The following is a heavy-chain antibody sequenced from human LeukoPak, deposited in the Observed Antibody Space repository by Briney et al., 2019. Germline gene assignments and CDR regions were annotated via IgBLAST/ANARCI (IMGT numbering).Heavy chain of an antibody. CDR2: INPSSGDT. V-gene: IGHV1-2*02. CDR3: ARDWRDAFDI. CDR1: GYTFTGYY. Sequence: ASVKVSCKASGYTFTGYYMHWVRQAPGQGLEWMGWINPSSGDTNYAQKFQGRVTMTRDTSISIAYMELSRLKSDDTAVYYCARDWRDAFDIWGQGTMVTVSS. D-gene: IGHD1-1*01. J-gene: IGHJ3*02.